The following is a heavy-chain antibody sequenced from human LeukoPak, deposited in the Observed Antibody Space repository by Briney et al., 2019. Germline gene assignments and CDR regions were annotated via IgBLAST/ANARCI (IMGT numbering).Heavy chain of an antibody. CDR3: SRDTWKDYYYFFMDV. CDR1: LDSIRNPYS. J-gene: IGHJ6*03. V-gene: IGHV4-38-2*02. D-gene: IGHD1-1*01. CDR2: ISPSGST. Sequence: SEGLSVTCMLSLDSIRNPYSWGGIRRPPGKGREGIGRISPSGSTFYTPSLRRPVPISLDTSKNQFCLKLNSVTAPGPAVYYFSRDTWKDYYYFFMDVWGKGTTVTVSS.